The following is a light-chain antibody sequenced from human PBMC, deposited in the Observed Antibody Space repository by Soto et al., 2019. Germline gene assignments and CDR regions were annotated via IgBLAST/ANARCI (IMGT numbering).Light chain of an antibody. V-gene: IGKV1D-16*01. Sequence: DIQMTQSPSSVSASVGDRVTITCRASQDIDSWLAWYQQKPGKAPKLLIYAASSLQSGVPSRFSGSGSGSEFTLTISSLQPDDFATYYCQQYNDYWTFGQGTKVDIK. J-gene: IGKJ1*01. CDR1: QDIDSW. CDR3: QQYNDYWT. CDR2: AAS.